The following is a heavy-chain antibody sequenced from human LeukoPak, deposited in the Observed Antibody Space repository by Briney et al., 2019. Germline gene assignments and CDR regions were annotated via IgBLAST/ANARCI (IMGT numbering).Heavy chain of an antibody. CDR1: GYTFTGYG. CDR2: ISAYNGNT. J-gene: IGHJ4*02. CDR3: ARESDSYGSRELDY. D-gene: IGHD5-18*01. Sequence: ASVTVSCKASGYTFTGYGISWVRQAPGQGLEWMRWISAYNGNTNYAQKLQGRVTMTTDTSTSTAYMELRSLRSDDTAVYYCARESDSYGSRELDYWGQGTLVTVSS. V-gene: IGHV1-18*01.